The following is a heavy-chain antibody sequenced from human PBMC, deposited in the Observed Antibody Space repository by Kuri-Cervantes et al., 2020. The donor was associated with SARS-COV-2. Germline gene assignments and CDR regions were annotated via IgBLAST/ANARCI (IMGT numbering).Heavy chain of an antibody. J-gene: IGHJ3*02. CDR3: ARLWGTNDAFDI. CDR1: GGTFSSYA. CDR2: IIPILGTA. D-gene: IGHD7-27*01. V-gene: IGHV1-69*04. Sequence: SVKVSCKASGGTFSSYAISWVRQAPGQGLEWMGRIIPILGTANYAQKFQGRVTITADTSTSTAYMELRSLRSDDTAVYYCARLWGTNDAFDIWGQGTMVTVSS.